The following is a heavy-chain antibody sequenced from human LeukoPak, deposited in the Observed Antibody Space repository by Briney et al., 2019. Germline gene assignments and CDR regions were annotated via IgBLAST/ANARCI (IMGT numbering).Heavy chain of an antibody. CDR1: GFTFSSNY. V-gene: IGHV3-53*01. Sequence: GGSLRLSCAASGFTFSSNYMSWVRQAPGKGLEGVALIHSGGSTYYADSVKGRFTISRDNSKNTMYLQMNSLRAEDTAVYYCARDYGSGSYYTDYWGQGTLVTVSS. J-gene: IGHJ4*02. CDR2: IHSGGST. CDR3: ARDYGSGSYYTDY. D-gene: IGHD3-10*01.